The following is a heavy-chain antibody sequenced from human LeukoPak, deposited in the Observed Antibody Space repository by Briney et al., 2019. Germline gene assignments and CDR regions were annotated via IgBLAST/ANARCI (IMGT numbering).Heavy chain of an antibody. J-gene: IGHJ6*03. CDR2: ISSSGSTI. CDR1: GFTFSDYY. D-gene: IGHD3-3*01. CDR3: ARDFYSFRWSGYKAYYYYYMDV. Sequence: PGGSLRLSCAASGFTFSDYYMSWIRQAPGKGLEWVSYISSSGSTIYYADSVKGRFTISRDNAKNSLYLQMNSLRAEDTAVYYCARDFYSFRWSGYKAYYYYYMDVWGKGTTVTVSS. V-gene: IGHV3-11*04.